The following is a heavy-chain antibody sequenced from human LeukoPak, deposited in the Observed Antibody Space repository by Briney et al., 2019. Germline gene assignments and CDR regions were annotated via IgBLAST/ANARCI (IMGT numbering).Heavy chain of an antibody. CDR3: AKSRPPQGNWNELDY. D-gene: IGHD1-1*01. Sequence: PGGSLRLSCAASGFTFSSYAMGWVRQAPGKGLEWVSAISGSGGSTYYADSVKGRFTISRDNSKNTLYLQMNSLRAEDTAVYYCAKSRPPQGNWNELDYWGQGTLVTVSS. J-gene: IGHJ4*02. CDR2: ISGSGGST. CDR1: GFTFSSYA. V-gene: IGHV3-23*01.